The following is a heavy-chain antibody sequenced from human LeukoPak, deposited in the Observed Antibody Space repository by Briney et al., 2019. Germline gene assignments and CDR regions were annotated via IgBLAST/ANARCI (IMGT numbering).Heavy chain of an antibody. CDR3: ARSMVRGVNIYYYYYMDV. V-gene: IGHV1-18*01. CDR1: GYTFTSYG. J-gene: IGHJ6*03. Sequence: RASVKVSCKASGYTFTSYGISWVRQAPGQGLEWMGWISAYNGNTNYAQKLQGRVTMNTDTSTSTAHMELRSLRSDDTAVYYCARSMVRGVNIYYYYYMDVWGKGTTVTISS. D-gene: IGHD3-10*01. CDR2: ISAYNGNT.